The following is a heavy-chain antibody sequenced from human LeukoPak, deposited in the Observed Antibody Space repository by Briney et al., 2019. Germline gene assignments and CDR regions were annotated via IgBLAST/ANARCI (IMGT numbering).Heavy chain of an antibody. Sequence: GGSLRLSCAASGFTFSSYAMHWVRQAPGKGLEWVAVISYDGSNKYYADSVKGRFTISRDNSKNTLYLQMNSLRAEDTAVYYCAREGDTVATISYYFDYWGQGTLVTVSS. CDR3: AREGDTVATISYYFDY. V-gene: IGHV3-30*04. CDR1: GFTFSSYA. D-gene: IGHD5-12*01. J-gene: IGHJ4*02. CDR2: ISYDGSNK.